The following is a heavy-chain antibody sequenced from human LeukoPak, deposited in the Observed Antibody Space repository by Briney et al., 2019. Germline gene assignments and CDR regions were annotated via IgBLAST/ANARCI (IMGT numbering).Heavy chain of an antibody. CDR3: AKDFTQLLYAFDI. CDR1: GFTFSSYG. Sequence: GGSLRLSCAASGFTFSSYGMHWGRQAPGKGLEWVAFIRYDGSNKYYSDSVKGRFTISRDNSKNTLYLQMNSLRAEDTAVYYCAKDFTQLLYAFDIWGQGTMVTVSS. CDR2: IRYDGSNK. D-gene: IGHD2-2*01. V-gene: IGHV3-30*02. J-gene: IGHJ3*02.